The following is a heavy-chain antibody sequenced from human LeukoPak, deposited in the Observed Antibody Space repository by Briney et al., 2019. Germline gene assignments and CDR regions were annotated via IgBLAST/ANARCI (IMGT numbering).Heavy chain of an antibody. Sequence: GGSLRLSCAASGFTFSSYEMNWVRQAPGKGLEWVSYISSSGRTIYYADSVKGRFTISRDNAKNSLYLQMNSLRAEDTAVYYCARSPVRHYETDCWGQGTLVTVSS. CDR3: ARSPVRHYETDC. CDR2: ISSSGRTI. V-gene: IGHV3-48*03. D-gene: IGHD3-22*01. J-gene: IGHJ4*02. CDR1: GFTFSSYE.